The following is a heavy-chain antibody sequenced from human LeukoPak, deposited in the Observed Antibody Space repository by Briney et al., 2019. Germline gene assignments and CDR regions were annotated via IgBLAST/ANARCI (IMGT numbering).Heavy chain of an antibody. D-gene: IGHD3-22*01. Sequence: GESLRLSCEASGFTFINYAMNWVRQAPEKGLEWVSTVSGPGTTTYYADSVKGRFTVSRDNSKNTVFLQMDSLRAEDTAVYYCATRRSGNYFATFDYWGQGILVTVSS. CDR3: ATRRSGNYFATFDY. CDR1: GFTFINYA. J-gene: IGHJ4*02. CDR2: VSGPGTTT. V-gene: IGHV3-23*01.